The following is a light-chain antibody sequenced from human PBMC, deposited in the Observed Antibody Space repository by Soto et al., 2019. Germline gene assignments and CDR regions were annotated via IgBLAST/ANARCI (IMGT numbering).Light chain of an antibody. CDR3: QQYGSWT. CDR2: GTS. V-gene: IGKV3-20*01. J-gene: IGKJ1*01. CDR1: QTISSNY. Sequence: EIVLTQSPGTLSVSPGERATLSCRASQTISSNYLAWYQQKPGQAPSLLIYGTSSSATVIPDRFSGSGSGTDFTLTISRLEPEDSAIYYCQQYGSWTFGQGTKVEIK.